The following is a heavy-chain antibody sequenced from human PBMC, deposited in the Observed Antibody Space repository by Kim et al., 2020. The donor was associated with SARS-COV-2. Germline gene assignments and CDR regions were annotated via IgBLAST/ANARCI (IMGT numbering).Heavy chain of an antibody. Sequence: YADSVKGRFTISRYNSRNTVHLEMNSLRAEDTAMYYCVKDVRAESAAFESWGQGTLVTVSS. V-gene: IGHV3-30*02. D-gene: IGHD6-13*01. CDR3: VKDVRAESAAFES. J-gene: IGHJ4*02.